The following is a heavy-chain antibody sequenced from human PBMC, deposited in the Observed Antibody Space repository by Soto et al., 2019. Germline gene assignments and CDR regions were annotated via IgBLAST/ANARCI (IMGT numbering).Heavy chain of an antibody. D-gene: IGHD6-13*01. CDR1: GGSFSGYY. CDR3: ARTYSSSWSPFDY. J-gene: IGHJ4*02. V-gene: IGHV4-34*01. CDR2: INHSGST. Sequence: ETLSLTCAVYGGSFSGYYWSWIRQPPGKGLEWIGEINHSGSTNYNPSLKSRVTISVDTSKNQFSLKLSSVTAADTAVYYCARTYSSSWSPFDYWGQGTLVTVSS.